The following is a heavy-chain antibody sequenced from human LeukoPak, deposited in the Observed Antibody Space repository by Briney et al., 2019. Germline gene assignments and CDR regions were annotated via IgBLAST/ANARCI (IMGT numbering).Heavy chain of an antibody. D-gene: IGHD3-16*02. Sequence: SETLSLTCAVYGGSFSGYYWSWIRQPPGKGLEWIGEINHSGSTNYNPSLKSRVTISVDTSKNQFSLKLSSVTAADTAVYYCARQARNYDYVWGSYRPTQIFDYWGQGTLVTVSS. V-gene: IGHV4-34*01. CDR3: ARQARNYDYVWGSYRPTQIFDY. CDR1: GGSFSGYY. J-gene: IGHJ4*02. CDR2: INHSGST.